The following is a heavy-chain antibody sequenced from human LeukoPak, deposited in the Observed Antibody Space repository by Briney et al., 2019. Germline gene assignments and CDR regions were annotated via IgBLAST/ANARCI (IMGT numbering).Heavy chain of an antibody. Sequence: PGGSLRLSCAASGFSFSSYDMDWVRQAPGKGLEWVSSISSSSSYIYYADSVKGRFTISRDNAKNSLYLQMNSLRAEDMALYYCAKGPYSSGWYYFDYWGQGTLVTVSS. CDR1: GFSFSSYD. V-gene: IGHV3-21*04. D-gene: IGHD6-19*01. CDR2: ISSSSSYI. CDR3: AKGPYSSGWYYFDY. J-gene: IGHJ4*02.